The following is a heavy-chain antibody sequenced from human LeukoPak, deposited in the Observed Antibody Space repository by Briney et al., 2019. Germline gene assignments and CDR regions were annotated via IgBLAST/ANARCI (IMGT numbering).Heavy chain of an antibody. V-gene: IGHV1-46*01. CDR3: ASEWPPGVAGKVVGVTGNSNYDY. J-gene: IGHJ4*02. Sequence: RASVKVSCKASGYTFTSYYMHWVRQAPGQGLEWMGIINPSGGSTSYAQKFQGRVTVTRDTSTSTVYMELSSLRSEDTAVYYCASEWPPGVAGKVVGVTGNSNYDYWGQGTLVTVSS. CDR2: INPSGGST. D-gene: IGHD6-19*01. CDR1: GYTFTSYY.